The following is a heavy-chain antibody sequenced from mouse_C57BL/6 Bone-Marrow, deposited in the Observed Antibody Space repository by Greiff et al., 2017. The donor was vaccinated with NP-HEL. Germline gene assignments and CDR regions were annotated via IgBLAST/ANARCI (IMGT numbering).Heavy chain of an antibody. CDR3: ARQGYGSSYDAMDY. CDR1: GYTFTDYY. Sequence: EVQLQQSGPELVKPGASVKISCKASGYTFTDYYMNWVKQSHGKSLEWIGDINPNNGGTSYNQQFKGKATLTVDQSSSTAYMARRSLTSEDSAVYDCARQGYGSSYDAMDYWGQGTSVTVSS. D-gene: IGHD1-1*01. CDR2: INPNNGGT. V-gene: IGHV1-26*01. J-gene: IGHJ4*01.